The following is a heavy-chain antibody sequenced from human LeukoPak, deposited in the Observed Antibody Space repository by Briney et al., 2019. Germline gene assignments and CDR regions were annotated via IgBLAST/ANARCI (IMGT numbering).Heavy chain of an antibody. CDR3: ARDSEWELLRPDAFDI. D-gene: IGHD1-26*01. Sequence: GGSLRLSCAASGFTFSSYSMNWVRQAPGKGLEWVSSISSSSSYIYYADSVKGRFTTSRDNAKNSLYLQMNSLRAEDTAVYYCARDSEWELLRPDAFDIWGQGTMVTVSS. CDR2: ISSSSSYI. CDR1: GFTFSSYS. J-gene: IGHJ3*02. V-gene: IGHV3-21*01.